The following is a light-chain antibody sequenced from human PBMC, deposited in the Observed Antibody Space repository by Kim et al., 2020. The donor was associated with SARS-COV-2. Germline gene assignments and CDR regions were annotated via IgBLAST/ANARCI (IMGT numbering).Light chain of an antibody. CDR3: TARDSNDNVV. CDR2: GKN. Sequence: ALVQTGQITCQGARLRSLYATWYQQRPGQATILVIYGKNNLPSGIPDRFSGSSSGNTASLTITGTQACDEADYYCTARDSNDNVVFGGGTQLTVL. CDR1: RLRSLY. J-gene: IGLJ2*01. V-gene: IGLV3-19*01.